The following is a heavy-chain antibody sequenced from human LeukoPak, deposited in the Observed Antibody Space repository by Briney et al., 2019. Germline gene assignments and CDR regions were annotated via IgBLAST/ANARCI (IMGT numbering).Heavy chain of an antibody. J-gene: IGHJ4*02. CDR1: GFTVSSNY. V-gene: IGHV3-21*01. D-gene: IGHD6-19*01. CDR3: ARAMAVAGTESAFDY. CDR2: ISSSSSYI. Sequence: PGGSLRLSCAASGFTVSSNYMSWVRQAPGKGLEWVSSISSSSSYIYYADSVKGRFTISRDNAKNSLYLQMNSLRAEDTAVYYCARAMAVAGTESAFDYWGQGTLVTVSS.